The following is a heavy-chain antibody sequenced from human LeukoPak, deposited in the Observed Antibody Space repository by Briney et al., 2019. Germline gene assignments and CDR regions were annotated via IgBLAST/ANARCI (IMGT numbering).Heavy chain of an antibody. V-gene: IGHV4-34*01. Sequence: SETLSLTCAVYGGSFSGDYWSWIRQPPGKGLEWIGEINHSGSTNYNPSLKSRVTISVDTSKNQFSLKLSSVTAADTAVYYCAIRVMVRGPFGVWGKGTTVTVSS. J-gene: IGHJ6*04. CDR3: AIRVMVRGPFGV. D-gene: IGHD3-10*01. CDR1: GGSFSGDY. CDR2: INHSGST.